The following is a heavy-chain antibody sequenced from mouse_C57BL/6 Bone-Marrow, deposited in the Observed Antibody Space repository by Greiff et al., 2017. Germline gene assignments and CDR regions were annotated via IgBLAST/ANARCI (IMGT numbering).Heavy chain of an antibody. Sequence: VQLQQSGPGLVQPSQSLSITCTVSGFSLTSYGVHWVRQSPGKGLEWLGVIWSGGSTDYNATFISRLSISKDNSTSQVFFKLNSLQADDTAIYDCARNPSYGSILYYFDYWGQGTTLTVSS. CDR2: IWSGGST. CDR3: ARNPSYGSILYYFDY. D-gene: IGHD1-1*01. CDR1: GFSLTSYG. V-gene: IGHV2-2*01. J-gene: IGHJ2*01.